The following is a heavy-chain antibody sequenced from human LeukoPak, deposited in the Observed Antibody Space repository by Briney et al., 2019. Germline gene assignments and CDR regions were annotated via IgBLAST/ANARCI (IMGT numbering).Heavy chain of an antibody. Sequence: VASVKVSCKASGYTFTSYDINWVRQATGQGVEGMGWMNPNSGNTGYAQKFQGRDTITRNTYISTAYMELSSLRSEDTAVYYCARTGGYYYYYMDVWGKGTTVTVSS. CDR1: GYTFTSYD. J-gene: IGHJ6*03. V-gene: IGHV1-8*03. CDR2: MNPNSGNT. CDR3: ARTGGYYYYYMDV.